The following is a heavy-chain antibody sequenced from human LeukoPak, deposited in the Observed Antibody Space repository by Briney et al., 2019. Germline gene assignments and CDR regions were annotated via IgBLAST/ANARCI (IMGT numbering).Heavy chain of an antibody. V-gene: IGHV1-69*05. Sequence: EASVKVSCKASGGTFSSYAISWVRQAPGQGLEWMGGIIPIFGTANYAQKFQGRVTITTDESTSTAYMELSSLRSEDTAVYYCARGGWLQIRQYYFDYWGQGTLVTVSS. CDR3: ARGGWLQIRQYYFDY. CDR2: IIPIFGTA. CDR1: GGTFSSYA. J-gene: IGHJ4*02. D-gene: IGHD5-24*01.